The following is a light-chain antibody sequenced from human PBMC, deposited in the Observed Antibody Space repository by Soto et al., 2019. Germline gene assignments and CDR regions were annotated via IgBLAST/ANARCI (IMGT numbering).Light chain of an antibody. V-gene: IGLV2-14*03. Sequence: QSALTQPASVSGSPGQSITISCTGTNSDIGAYNYVSWYQQHPGKVPKLMIYDVTNRPSGVSNRFSGSKSGNTASLTISGLQAEDEADYYCNSYTNSRTVVFGGGTKLTVL. CDR2: DVT. CDR1: NSDIGAYNY. CDR3: NSYTNSRTVV. J-gene: IGLJ3*02.